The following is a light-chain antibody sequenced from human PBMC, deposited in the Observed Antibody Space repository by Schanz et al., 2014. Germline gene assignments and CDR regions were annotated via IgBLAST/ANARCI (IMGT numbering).Light chain of an antibody. CDR2: DAS. CDR1: ESVASNS. Sequence: IVLTQSPGTLSLSPGERATLSCRASESVASNSLAWYQQKRGQPPRLLIYDASNRATGIPARFSGSGSGTDFTLTISSLEPEDFATYFCQQSHDGVWTFGQGTTVEIK. J-gene: IGKJ1*01. CDR3: QQSHDGVWT. V-gene: IGKV3D-20*02.